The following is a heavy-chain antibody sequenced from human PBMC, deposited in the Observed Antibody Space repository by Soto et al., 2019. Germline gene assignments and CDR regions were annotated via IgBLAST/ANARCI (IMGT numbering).Heavy chain of an antibody. CDR3: ASRDPGTSVDY. Sequence: PSETLSLTCAVSGGSFTSNNWWTWVRQPPGQGLEWIGEIYRTGSTNYSPSLKSRVTISLDKSENQFSLKVTSLTAADTAAYYCASRDPGTSVDYWGQGTLVTVSS. J-gene: IGHJ4*02. CDR1: GGSFTSNNW. CDR2: IYRTGST. D-gene: IGHD1-7*01. V-gene: IGHV4-4*02.